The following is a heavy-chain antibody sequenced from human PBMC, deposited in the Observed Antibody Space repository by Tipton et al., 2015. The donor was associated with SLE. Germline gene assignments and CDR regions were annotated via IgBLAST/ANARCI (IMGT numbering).Heavy chain of an antibody. CDR2: IYHSGST. CDR1: GGSISSGGYY. Sequence: TLSLTCTVSGGSISSGGYYWSWIRQLPGKGLEWIGYIYHSGSTYYNPSLKSRVTISVDTSKNQFSLKLSSVTAADTAVYYCARGIKGPFDYWGQGTLVTVSS. J-gene: IGHJ4*02. CDR3: ARGIKGPFDY. V-gene: IGHV4-31*03. D-gene: IGHD3-3*02.